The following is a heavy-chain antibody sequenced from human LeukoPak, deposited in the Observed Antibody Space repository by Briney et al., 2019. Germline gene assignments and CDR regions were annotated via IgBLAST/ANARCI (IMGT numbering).Heavy chain of an antibody. CDR2: IYYTGNT. CDR3: ARYDYGSSWYISDY. Sequence: SETLSLTCTFSGGSISSYYWGWIRQPPGKGLEYIGYIYYTGNTNYNPSLKSRVSISVDTSKNHFSLKLTSVTAADTAVYYCARYDYGSSWYISDYWGQGTLVTVSS. V-gene: IGHV4-59*01. CDR1: GGSISSYY. J-gene: IGHJ4*02. D-gene: IGHD6-13*01.